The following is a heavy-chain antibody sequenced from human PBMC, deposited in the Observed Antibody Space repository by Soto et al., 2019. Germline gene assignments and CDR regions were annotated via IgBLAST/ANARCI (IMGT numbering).Heavy chain of an antibody. Sequence: PGGSLRLSCAASGFTFSSYSMNWVRQAPGKGLEWVSYISSSSTIYYADSVKGRFTISRDNAKNSLYLQMNSLRDEDTAVYYCASTSYYYDSSGYSYWGQGTLVTVSS. CDR3: ASTSYYYDSSGYSY. D-gene: IGHD3-22*01. CDR1: GFTFSSYS. J-gene: IGHJ4*02. CDR2: ISSSSTI. V-gene: IGHV3-48*02.